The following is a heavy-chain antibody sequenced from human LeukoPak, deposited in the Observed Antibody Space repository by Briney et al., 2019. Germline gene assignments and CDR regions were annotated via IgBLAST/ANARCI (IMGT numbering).Heavy chain of an antibody. Sequence: PSETLSLTCTVSGGSISSYYWSWIRQPPGKGLEWIGYNYYSGSTNYNPSLKSRVTISVDTSKNQFSLKLSSVTAADTAVYYCARGSTVIRYNWFDPWGQGTLVTVSS. CDR3: ARGSTVIRYNWFDP. CDR1: GGSISSYY. J-gene: IGHJ5*02. V-gene: IGHV4-59*01. D-gene: IGHD4-17*01. CDR2: NYYSGST.